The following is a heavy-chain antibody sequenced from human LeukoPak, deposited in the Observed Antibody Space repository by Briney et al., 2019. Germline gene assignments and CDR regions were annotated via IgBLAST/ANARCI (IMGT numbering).Heavy chain of an antibody. D-gene: IGHD3-10*01. CDR3: ARITMVRGVDY. CDR2: IRYDGSNK. CDR1: GFTFSTYG. Sequence: PGGSLRLSCAASGFTFSTYGMQWVRQAPGKGLEWVAFIRYDGSNKKYADTVKGRFTISRDNAKNSLYLQMNSLRDEDTAVYYCARITMVRGVDYWGQGTLVTVSS. J-gene: IGHJ4*02. V-gene: IGHV3-30*02.